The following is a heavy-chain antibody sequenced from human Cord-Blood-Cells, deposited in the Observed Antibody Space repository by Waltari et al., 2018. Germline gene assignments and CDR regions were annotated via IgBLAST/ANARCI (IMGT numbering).Heavy chain of an antibody. CDR2: IYYSVST. D-gene: IGHD2-2*01. CDR1: GGSISSSSYY. Sequence: QLQLQESGPGLVKPSETLSLTCTVSGGSISSSSYYWGWIRQPPGKGLEWIGSIYYSVSTYYNPSLKSRVTISVDTSKNQFSLKLSSVTAADTAVYYCASYPPPKYCSSTSCYVGYYFDYWGQGTLVTVSS. J-gene: IGHJ4*02. V-gene: IGHV4-39*07. CDR3: ASYPPPKYCSSTSCYVGYYFDY.